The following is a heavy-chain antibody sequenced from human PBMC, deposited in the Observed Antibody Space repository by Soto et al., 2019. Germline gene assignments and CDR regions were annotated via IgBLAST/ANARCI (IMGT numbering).Heavy chain of an antibody. Sequence: ASVKVSCKASGGTFSSYAISWARQAPGQGLEWMGGIIPIFGTTNYARRFQGRVTVTADKSTSTAYMELRSLRSEDTAVYYCARGTRSGSYYYYGLDVWGQGTTVTVSS. V-gene: IGHV1-69*06. D-gene: IGHD1-26*01. CDR2: IIPIFGTT. CDR1: GGTFSSYA. CDR3: ARGTRSGSYYYYGLDV. J-gene: IGHJ6*02.